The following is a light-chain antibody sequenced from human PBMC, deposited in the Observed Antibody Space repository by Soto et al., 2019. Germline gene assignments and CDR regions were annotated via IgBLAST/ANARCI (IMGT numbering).Light chain of an antibody. V-gene: IGKV3-11*01. CDR2: DAS. Sequence: EIVLTQSPATLSLSSGERATFSCRASQSVGSYLAWYQQKPGQPPRLLIYDASNRATGIPARFSGSGSGTDFTLTISSLEPEDVAVYFCLQFLTTPWTFGQGTHVELK. J-gene: IGKJ1*01. CDR3: LQFLTTPWT. CDR1: QSVGSY.